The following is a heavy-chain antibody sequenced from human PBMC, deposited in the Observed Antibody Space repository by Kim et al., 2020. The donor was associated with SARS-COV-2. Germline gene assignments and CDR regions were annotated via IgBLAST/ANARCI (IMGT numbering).Heavy chain of an antibody. V-gene: IGHV3-73*01. CDR2: IRSKANSYAT. Sequence: GGSLRLSCAASGFTFSGSAMHWVRQASGKGLEWVGRIRSKANSYATAYAASVKGRFTISRDDSKNTAYLQMNSLKTEDTAVYYCTRQERVAGFYYYYYGMDVWGQGTTVTVSS. CDR1: GFTFSGSA. J-gene: IGHJ6*02. CDR3: TRQERVAGFYYYYYGMDV. D-gene: IGHD6-19*01.